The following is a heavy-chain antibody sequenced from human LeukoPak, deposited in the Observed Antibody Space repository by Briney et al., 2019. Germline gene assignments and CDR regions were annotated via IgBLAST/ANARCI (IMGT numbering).Heavy chain of an antibody. V-gene: IGHV3-23*01. CDR1: GFTFSSYA. CDR2: ISGSGGST. D-gene: IGHD3-10*01. CDR3: AKDEWFGETYYYYGMDV. Sequence: PGGSLRLSCAASGFTFSSYAMSWVRQAPGKGLEWVSAISGSGGSTYYADSVKGQFTISRDNSKNTLYLQMNSLRAEDTAVYYCAKDEWFGETYYYYGMDVWGQGTTVTVSS. J-gene: IGHJ6*02.